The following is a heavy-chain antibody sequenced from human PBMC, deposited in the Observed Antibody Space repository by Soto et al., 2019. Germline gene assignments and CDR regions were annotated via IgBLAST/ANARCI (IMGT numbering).Heavy chain of an antibody. D-gene: IGHD3-3*01. Sequence: EVQLVESGGGLVKPGGSLRLSCAASGFTFSSYSMNWVRQAPGKGLEWVSSISSSSSYIYYADSVKGRFTISRDNAKNSRYLQMNSLRAEDTAVYYCARDGSDYDFWSGYYYYYYMDVWGKGTTVTVSS. CDR3: ARDGSDYDFWSGYYYYYYMDV. V-gene: IGHV3-21*01. CDR2: ISSSSSYI. J-gene: IGHJ6*03. CDR1: GFTFSSYS.